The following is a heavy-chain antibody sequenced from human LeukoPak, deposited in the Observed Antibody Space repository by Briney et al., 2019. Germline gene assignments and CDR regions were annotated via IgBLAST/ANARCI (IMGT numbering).Heavy chain of an antibody. CDR1: GFIFSNYA. J-gene: IGHJ4*02. CDR3: AREPIVVVPAAISPRGFDY. CDR2: ISGRSNNT. D-gene: IGHD2-2*02. Sequence: GASLRLSCAASGFIFSNYAMYWVRQAPGKGLEWVSAISGRSNNTYYADSVKGRFTISRDNSKNTLYLQMNSLRAEDTAVYYCAREPIVVVPAAISPRGFDYWGQGTLVTVSS. V-gene: IGHV3-23*01.